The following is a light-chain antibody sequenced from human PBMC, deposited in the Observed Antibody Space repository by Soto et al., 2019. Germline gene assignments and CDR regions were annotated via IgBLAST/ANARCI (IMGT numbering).Light chain of an antibody. V-gene: IGKV3-11*01. CDR2: DAS. CDR3: QQRSNCPPV. Sequence: EIVLTQSPATLSLSPGERATLSCRASQSVSSYLAWYQQKPGQAPRLLIYDASNRATGIPARFSGSGSGTDLTLTIRSLEPEDLAFYYCQQRSNCPPVFGGGTKVDIK. CDR1: QSVSSY. J-gene: IGKJ4*01.